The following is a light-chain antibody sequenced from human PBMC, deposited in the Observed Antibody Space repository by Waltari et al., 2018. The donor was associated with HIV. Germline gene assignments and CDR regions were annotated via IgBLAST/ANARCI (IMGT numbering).Light chain of an antibody. V-gene: IGLV3-19*01. CDR1: SLRRYS. CDR3: DSRDTNDKHHV. CDR2: GKD. Sequence: SSDLTQDPAVSVALGQTVRITCQGDSLRRYSANWYQQKPGQAPVVVIYGKDNRPSGIPDRFPGSSSGNTGSLTITGAQAEDEAVYYCDSRDTNDKHHVFGTGTKVTV. J-gene: IGLJ1*01.